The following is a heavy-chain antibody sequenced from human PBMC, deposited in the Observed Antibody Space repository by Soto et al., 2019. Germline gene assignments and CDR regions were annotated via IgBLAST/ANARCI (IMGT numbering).Heavy chain of an antibody. Sequence: GSLRLSCAASGFTFSSYAMSWVRQAPGKGLEWVSAISGSGGSTYYADSVKGRFTISRDNSKNTLYLQMNSLRAEDTAVYYCAKDRYLDPHFDYWGQGTLVTVSS. D-gene: IGHD1-20*01. J-gene: IGHJ4*02. CDR2: ISGSGGST. V-gene: IGHV3-23*01. CDR1: GFTFSSYA. CDR3: AKDRYLDPHFDY.